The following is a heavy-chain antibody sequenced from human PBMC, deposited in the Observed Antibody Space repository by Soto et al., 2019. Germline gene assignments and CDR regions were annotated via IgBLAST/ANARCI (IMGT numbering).Heavy chain of an antibody. J-gene: IGHJ4*02. CDR3: AREYYYDSSGFDY. CDR1: GVSIVSGGYY. V-gene: IGHV4-31*03. D-gene: IGHD3-22*01. Sequence: SEPLSLTCXVSGVSIVSGGYYWTWIRQHPQKGLEWIGHIYYSGSTYYNPSLKSRVTVSVDTSKNQFSLKLSSVTAADTAVYYCAREYYYDSSGFDYWGQGTLVTVSS. CDR2: IYYSGST.